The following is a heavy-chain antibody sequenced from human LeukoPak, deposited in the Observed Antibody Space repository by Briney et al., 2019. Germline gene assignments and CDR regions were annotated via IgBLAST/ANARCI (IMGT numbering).Heavy chain of an antibody. CDR2: IYYSGNT. V-gene: IGHV4-39*01. J-gene: IGHJ4*02. D-gene: IGHD1-26*01. Sequence: SETLSLTCIVSGGSISSTAYYWGWIRQPPGKRLEWIGSIYYSGNTYYNPSLKSRVTISIDTSKNQFSLNLNSVTAADTALYSRARHYLGGNYPDYFNHWGQGTLVTVSS. CDR3: ARHYLGGNYPDYFNH. CDR1: GGSISSTAYY.